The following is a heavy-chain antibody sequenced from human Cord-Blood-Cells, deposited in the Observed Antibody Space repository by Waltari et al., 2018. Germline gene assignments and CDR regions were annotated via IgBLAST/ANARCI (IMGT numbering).Heavy chain of an antibody. CDR3: ARAITGTTFDD. Sequence: QVQLQESGPGLVKPSETLSLTCTVSVGSISSYYWSWIRQPPGKGLEWIGYIYYSGSTNYSPSLKSRVTISVDTSKNPFSLKLSSVTAADSAVYYCARAITGTTFDDWGQGTLVTVSS. CDR2: IYYSGST. CDR1: VGSISSYY. J-gene: IGHJ4*02. D-gene: IGHD1-7*01. V-gene: IGHV4-59*01.